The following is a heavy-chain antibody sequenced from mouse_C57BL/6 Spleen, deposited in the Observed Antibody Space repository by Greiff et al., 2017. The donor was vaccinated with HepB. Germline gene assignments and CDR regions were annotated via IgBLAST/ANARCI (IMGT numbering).Heavy chain of an antibody. CDR2: ISYDGSN. J-gene: IGHJ4*01. CDR3: ARGYDYGDAMDY. CDR1: GYSITSGYY. V-gene: IGHV3-6*01. Sequence: ESGPGLVKPSQSLSLTCSVTGYSITSGYYWNWIRQFPGNKLEWMGYISYDGSNNYNPSLKNRISITRDTSKNQFFLKLNSVTTEDTATYYCARGYDYGDAMDYWGQGTSVTVSS. D-gene: IGHD2-4*01.